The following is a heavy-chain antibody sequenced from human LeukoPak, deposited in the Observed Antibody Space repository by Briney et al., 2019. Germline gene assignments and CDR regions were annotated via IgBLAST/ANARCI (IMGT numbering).Heavy chain of an antibody. Sequence: GGSLTLSCAASGFIFSSYGMHWVRQAPGKGLEWVALIRSDGSKTYYADSVEGRFTISRDNSKNALYLQMYSLGAVDTAVYYCAKRYCSSASCRSGMDVWGQGTTVTVSS. V-gene: IGHV3-30*02. CDR2: IRSDGSKT. CDR1: GFIFSSYG. J-gene: IGHJ6*02. CDR3: AKRYCSSASCRSGMDV. D-gene: IGHD2-2*01.